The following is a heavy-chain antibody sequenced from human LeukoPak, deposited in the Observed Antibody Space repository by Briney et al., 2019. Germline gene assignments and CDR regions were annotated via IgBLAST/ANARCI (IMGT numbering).Heavy chain of an antibody. D-gene: IGHD5-18*01. J-gene: IGHJ4*02. CDR3: AKEGYSYGAFDY. CDR2: ITSSSSSI. V-gene: IGHV3-48*01. Sequence: GGSLRLSCAASGFTFSSYSMNWVRQAPGKGLEWVSHITSSSSSIYYADSVKGRFTISRDNAKNSLYLQMNSLRAEDTAVYYCAKEGYSYGAFDYWGQGTLVTVSS. CDR1: GFTFSSYS.